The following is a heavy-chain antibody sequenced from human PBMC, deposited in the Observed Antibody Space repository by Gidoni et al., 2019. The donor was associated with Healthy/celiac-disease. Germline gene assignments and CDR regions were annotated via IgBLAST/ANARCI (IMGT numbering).Heavy chain of an antibody. Sequence: QVQLVESGGGVVQPGRSLRLSCAASGFTFSSYAMHWVRQAPGKGLEWVAVISYDGSNKYYADSVKGRFTIPRDNSKNTLYLQMNSLRAEDTAVYYCARGCSSTSCQGGMDVWGQGTTVTVSS. V-gene: IGHV3-30-3*01. D-gene: IGHD2-2*01. CDR1: GFTFSSYA. CDR3: ARGCSSTSCQGGMDV. CDR2: ISYDGSNK. J-gene: IGHJ6*02.